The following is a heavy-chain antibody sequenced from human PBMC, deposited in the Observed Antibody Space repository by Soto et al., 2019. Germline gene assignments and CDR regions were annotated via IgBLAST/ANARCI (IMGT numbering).Heavy chain of an antibody. CDR3: ARGYWIGIAVAPDY. J-gene: IGHJ4*02. Sequence: GGSLRPSFAASGFTVSGNYMSGVPKAPGKGLEWVSVIYSGGSTYYADSVKGRFTISRDNSKNTLYLQMNSLRAEDTAVYYCARGYWIGIAVAPDYWGQGTLVTVSS. V-gene: IGHV3-53*01. CDR1: GFTVSGNY. D-gene: IGHD6-19*01. CDR2: IYSGGST.